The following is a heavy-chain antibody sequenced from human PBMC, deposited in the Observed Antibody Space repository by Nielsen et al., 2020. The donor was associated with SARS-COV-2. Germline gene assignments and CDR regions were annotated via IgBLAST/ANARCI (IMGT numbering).Heavy chain of an antibody. CDR3: ARSISYYYGMDV. CDR1: GFTFSSYG. CDR2: IWYDGSNK. V-gene: IGHV3-33*01. J-gene: IGHJ6*02. Sequence: GGSLRLSCAASGFTFSSYGMHWVRQAPGKGLEWVAVIWYDGSNKYYADSVKGRFTISRDNSKNTLYLQMNSLRAEDTAVYYCARSISYYYGMDVWGQGTTVTVSS. D-gene: IGHD3-3*02.